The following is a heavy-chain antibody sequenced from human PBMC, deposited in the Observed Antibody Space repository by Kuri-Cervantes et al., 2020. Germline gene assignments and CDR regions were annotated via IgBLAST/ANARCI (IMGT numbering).Heavy chain of an antibody. V-gene: IGHV1-8*01. Sequence: ASVTDSCKASGYTFTSYDINWVRQATGQGLEWMGWMNPNSGNTGYAQKFQGRVTMTRNTSISTAYMELSSLRSEDTAVYYCATDGYGSGSGDTFGIWGQGTMVTVSS. D-gene: IGHD3-10*01. CDR3: ATDGYGSGSGDTFGI. J-gene: IGHJ3*02. CDR1: GYTFTSYD. CDR2: MNPNSGNT.